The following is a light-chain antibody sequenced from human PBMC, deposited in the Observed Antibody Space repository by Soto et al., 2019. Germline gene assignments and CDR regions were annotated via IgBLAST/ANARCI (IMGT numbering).Light chain of an antibody. Sequence: QSVLTQPPSASGTPGQRVTISCSGSSSNIGSNYVYWYQQLPVTAPKLLIYRNNQRPSGVADRFSGSKSGTSASLAISGLRSEDEADYYCAAWDDSHYVFGTGTKLTV. CDR3: AAWDDSHYV. J-gene: IGLJ1*01. V-gene: IGLV1-47*01. CDR2: RNN. CDR1: SSNIGSNY.